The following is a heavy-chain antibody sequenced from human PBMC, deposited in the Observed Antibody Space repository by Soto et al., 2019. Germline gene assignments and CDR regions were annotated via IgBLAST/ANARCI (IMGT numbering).Heavy chain of an antibody. CDR2: INYSGST. Sequence: KTSETLSLTCAVNGDSFSGNYWTWIRQPPGKGLQWIGEINYSGSTNYNPSLKSRVSMLVDTSKNQFSLKLRSVTAADTAIYYCARGSLWFDPWGQGTLVTVSS. V-gene: IGHV4-34*01. J-gene: IGHJ5*02. CDR1: GDSFSGNY. CDR3: ARGSLWFDP.